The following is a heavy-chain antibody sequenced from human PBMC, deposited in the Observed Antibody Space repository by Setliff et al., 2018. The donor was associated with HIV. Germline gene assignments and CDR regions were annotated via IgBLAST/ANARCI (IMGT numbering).Heavy chain of an antibody. CDR1: GESFSGHH. D-gene: IGHD1-26*01. V-gene: IGHV4-34*01. Sequence: PSETLSLTCAVCGESFSGHHCSWIRQPPGKGLEWIGKINHSGSINYNPSLKSRVPISVDTSKNQFSLRLTSVTAADTAVYYCARVGSYYSIDYWGRGTLVTVSS. CDR3: ARVGSYYSIDY. J-gene: IGHJ4*02. CDR2: INHSGSI.